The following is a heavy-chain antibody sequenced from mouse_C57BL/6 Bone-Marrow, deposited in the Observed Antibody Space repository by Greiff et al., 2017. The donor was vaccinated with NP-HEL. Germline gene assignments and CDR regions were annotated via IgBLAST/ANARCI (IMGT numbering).Heavy chain of an antibody. D-gene: IGHD1-1*01. V-gene: IGHV14-1*01. CDR1: GFNIKDYY. J-gene: IGHJ3*01. CDR2: IDPEDGDT. Sequence: VQLQQSGAELVRPGASVKLSCTASGFNIKDYYMHWVKQRPEQGLEWIGRIDPEDGDTEYAPKFQGKATMTADTSSNTAYLQLSSLTSEDTAVYYCTTTITTVVARFAYWGQGTLVTVSA. CDR3: TTTITTVVARFAY.